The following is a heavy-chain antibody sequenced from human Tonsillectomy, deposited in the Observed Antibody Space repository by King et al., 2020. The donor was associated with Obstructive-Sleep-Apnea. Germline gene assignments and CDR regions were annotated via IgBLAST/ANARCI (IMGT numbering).Heavy chain of an antibody. CDR3: AKGNGDYVKICFDY. D-gene: IGHD4-17*01. V-gene: IGHV3-23*04. CDR1: GFTFSSYA. CDR2: ISGSGGST. J-gene: IGHJ4*02. Sequence: VQLVESGGGLVQPGGSLRLSCAASGFTFSSYAMSWVRQAPGKGLEWVSGISGSGGSTYYADAVRGRFTISRDNSKNTLYLQMNSLRAEDTAVYYCAKGNGDYVKICFDYWGQGTLVTVSS.